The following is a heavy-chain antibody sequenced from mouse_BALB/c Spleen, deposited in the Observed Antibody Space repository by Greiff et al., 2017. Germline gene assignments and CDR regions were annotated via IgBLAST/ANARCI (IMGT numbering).Heavy chain of an antibody. CDR1: GDSITSGY. CDR3: ATHYYGYGAWFAY. CDR2: ISYSGST. V-gene: IGHV3-8*02. Sequence: EVQLQESGPSLVKPSQTLSLTCSVTGDSITSGYWNWIRKFPGNKLEYMGYISYSGSTYYNPSLKSRISITRDTSKNQYYLQLNSVTTEDTATYYCATHYYGYGAWFAYWGQGTLVTVSA. J-gene: IGHJ3*01. D-gene: IGHD1-2*01.